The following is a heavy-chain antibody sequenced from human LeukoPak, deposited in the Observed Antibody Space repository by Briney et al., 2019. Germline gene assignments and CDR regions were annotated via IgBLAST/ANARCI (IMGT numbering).Heavy chain of an antibody. J-gene: IGHJ3*01. D-gene: IGHD6-19*01. CDR2: IHPSGGTT. CDR3: ARDTDSSGWQGAFDV. V-gene: IGHV1-46*01. Sequence: GASVKVSCKASGYTFTTYYIHWVRQAPGQGLEWMGIIHPSGGTTTYAQKFQGRVTFTRDTSASTVYMELSSLRSEDTAIYHCARDTDSSGWQGAFDVWGQGTMVTVSS. CDR1: GYTFTTYY.